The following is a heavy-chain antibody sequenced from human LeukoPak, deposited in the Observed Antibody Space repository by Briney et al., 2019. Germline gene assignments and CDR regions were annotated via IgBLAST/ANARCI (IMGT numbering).Heavy chain of an antibody. V-gene: IGHV1-24*01. Sequence: ASVKVSCKVSGYTLTELSMHWVRQAPGKGLEWMGGFDPEDGETIYAQKFQGRVTMTEDTSTDTAYMELSSLRSEDTAVYYCAADYDYVWGSYRHLGYWGQGTLVTVSS. CDR3: AADYDYVWGSYRHLGY. CDR1: GYTLTELS. CDR2: FDPEDGET. D-gene: IGHD3-16*02. J-gene: IGHJ4*02.